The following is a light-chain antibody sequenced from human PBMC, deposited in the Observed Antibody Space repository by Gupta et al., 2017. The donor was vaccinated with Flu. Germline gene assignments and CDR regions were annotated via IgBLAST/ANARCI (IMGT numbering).Light chain of an antibody. CDR2: GNN. V-gene: IGLV1-40*01. CDR3: QSYDHNLIGWL. CDR1: SSNIGAGYN. Sequence: QSVLTQPPSVSGAPGQRVTISCTGSSSNIGAGYNVYWYQQLPGTAPKVRIYGNNNRPSGVPDRFSVSRSDASASLAITGLQAEDEADYYCQSYDHNLIGWLFGGGTKLTVL. J-gene: IGLJ3*02.